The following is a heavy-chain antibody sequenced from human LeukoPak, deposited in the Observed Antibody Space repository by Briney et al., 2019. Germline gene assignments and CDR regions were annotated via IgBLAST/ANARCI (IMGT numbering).Heavy chain of an antibody. CDR3: ARALSYDFWSGYLGY. CDR1: GGSFSGYY. CDR2: INHSGST. J-gene: IGHJ4*02. D-gene: IGHD3-3*01. Sequence: PSETLSLTCAVYGGSFSGYYWSWIRQPPGKGLEWIGEINHSGSTNYNPSLKSRVTISVETSKNQFSLKLGSVTAADTAVYYCARALSYDFWSGYLGYWGQGTLVTVSS. V-gene: IGHV4-34*01.